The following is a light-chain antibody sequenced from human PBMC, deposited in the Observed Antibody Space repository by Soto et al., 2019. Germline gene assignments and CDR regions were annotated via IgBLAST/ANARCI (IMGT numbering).Light chain of an antibody. J-gene: IGKJ1*01. V-gene: IGKV3D-15*01. CDR1: QSLSDT. CDR3: QQYNNWPWT. CDR2: SAS. Sequence: EIVMTQSPATLSVSPGGRATLSCRASQSLSDTLAWYQQKPGQAPRLLIYSASRRATGFPARFSGSGSGTDFTLTISSLHSEDFAVYYCQQYNNWPWTFGQGTKVEIK.